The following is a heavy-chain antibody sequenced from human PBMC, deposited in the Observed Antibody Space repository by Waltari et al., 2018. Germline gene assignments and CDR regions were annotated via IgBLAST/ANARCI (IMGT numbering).Heavy chain of an antibody. Sequence: QVQLVESGGGVVQPGRSLRLSCAASGFPFSSYAMHWVCQAPGKGLEWVAVISYDGSNKYYADSVKGRFTISRDNSKNTLYLQMNSLRAEDTAVYYCARGPKAHYGSGSFNWFDPWGQGTLVTVSS. CDR2: ISYDGSNK. V-gene: IGHV3-30-3*01. CDR1: GFPFSSYA. CDR3: ARGPKAHYGSGSFNWFDP. D-gene: IGHD3-10*01. J-gene: IGHJ5*02.